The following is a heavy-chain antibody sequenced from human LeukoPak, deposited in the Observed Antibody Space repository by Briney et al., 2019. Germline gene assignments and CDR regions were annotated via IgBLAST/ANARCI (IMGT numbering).Heavy chain of an antibody. CDR1: GYTFTGYD. CDR3: ARDSVLAHY. CDR2: INPNTGGA. J-gene: IGHJ4*02. Sequence: GASVKVSCKASGYTFTGYDMHWLRQAPGQGLEWMGWINPNTGGANYAQKSQGRVTMTRDTSISTAYMELSRLRSDDTAVYYCARDSVLAHYWGQGTLVTVSS. V-gene: IGHV1-2*02.